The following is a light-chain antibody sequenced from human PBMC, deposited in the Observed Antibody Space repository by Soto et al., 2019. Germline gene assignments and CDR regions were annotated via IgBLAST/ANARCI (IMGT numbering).Light chain of an antibody. CDR2: EVS. CDR1: SSDLGGYNY. J-gene: IGLJ2*01. V-gene: IGLV2-14*01. CDR3: SSYTTSSPVA. Sequence: QSALTKSASVSGSPGQSITISCTGTSSDLGGYNYVSWYQQHPDKAPKLMIFEVSNRPSGVSNRFSGSKSGNTASLTISGLLPEDEADYYCSSYTTSSPVAFGGGTKLTVL.